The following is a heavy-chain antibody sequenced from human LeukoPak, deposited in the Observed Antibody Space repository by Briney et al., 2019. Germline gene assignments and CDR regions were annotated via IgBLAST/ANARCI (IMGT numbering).Heavy chain of an antibody. D-gene: IGHD2-2*01. V-gene: IGHV3-23*01. J-gene: IGHJ4*02. Sequence: GGSLRFSCAASGFTFNNYAMGWVRQAPGKGLEWVSVISGSSAGIKYADSVKGRFTISRDNSKDTLYLQMNSLSAEDTAVYYCVKVAVQTQVVPAAIFFDYWGQGTLVTVSS. CDR2: ISGSSAGI. CDR3: VKVAVQTQVVPAAIFFDY. CDR1: GFTFNNYA.